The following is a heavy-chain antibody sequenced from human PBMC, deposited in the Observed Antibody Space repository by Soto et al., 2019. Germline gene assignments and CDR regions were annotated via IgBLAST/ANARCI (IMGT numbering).Heavy chain of an antibody. J-gene: IGHJ4*02. CDR3: GKGLRPGVAIAYFDY. CDR1: GFSFSTYT. V-gene: IGHV3-23*01. Sequence: GGSLRLSCAASGFSFSTYTMSWVRQAPGKGLEWASGISSSGGNTYYSDSVKGRFTISRDNSKDTLLLHMNMLCAEYTELYICGKGLRPGVAIAYFDYVGQGNLVTVSS. CDR2: ISSSGGNT. D-gene: IGHD3-3*01.